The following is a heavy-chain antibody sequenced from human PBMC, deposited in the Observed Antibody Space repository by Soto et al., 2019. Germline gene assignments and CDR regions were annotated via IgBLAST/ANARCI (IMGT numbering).Heavy chain of an antibody. CDR2: ISSSSSDI. J-gene: IGHJ4*03. CDR3: ARVSFGMTIIVVIIGTSHSNC. CDR1: GYQFSRYN. D-gene: IGHD3-22*01. Sequence: GEYLKVSCAAPGYQFSRYNMKWGRQAPGKELAWVSSISSSSSDIYYADSVKGRFTISRDNAKNSLYLQMNSLRAEDSAVYYCARVSFGMTIIVVIIGTSHSNCWGQGNRSTFSS. V-gene: IGHV3-21*01.